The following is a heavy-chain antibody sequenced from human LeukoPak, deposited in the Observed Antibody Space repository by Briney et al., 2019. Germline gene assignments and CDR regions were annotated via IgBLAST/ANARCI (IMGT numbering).Heavy chain of an antibody. CDR2: IYTSGST. Sequence: SETLSLPCTVSGGSISSGSYYWSWIRQPAGKGLEWIGRIYTSGSTNYNPSLKSRVTISVDTSKNQFSLKLSSVTAADTAVYYCARSSAVVVAATFDYWGQGTLVTVSS. CDR1: GGSISSGSYY. V-gene: IGHV4-61*02. D-gene: IGHD2-15*01. J-gene: IGHJ4*02. CDR3: ARSSAVVVAATFDY.